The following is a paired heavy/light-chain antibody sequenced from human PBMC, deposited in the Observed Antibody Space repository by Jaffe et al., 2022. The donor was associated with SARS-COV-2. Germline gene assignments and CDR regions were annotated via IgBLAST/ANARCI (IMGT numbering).Heavy chain of an antibody. Sequence: QMHLQESGPGLVKPSETLSLTCSVSGGSIFSYYWSWFRQPPGKGLEWIGDIFSSGTTNYNPSLKSRVTISLDTSKKLISLKLNSVTAADTAVYYCAREVPAWERTKWFDPWGQGTLVSVSS. D-gene: IGHD1-1*01. J-gene: IGHJ5*02. CDR3: AREVPAWERTKWFDP. CDR1: GGSIFSYY. CDR2: IFSSGTT. V-gene: IGHV4-59*01.
Light chain of an antibody. Sequence: DIVLTQSPATLSLSPGERATLSCRASQSVGTYLVWYQQKPGQAPRLLIYDASKRATGIPARFSGSGSGTDFSLTISNLEPEDFALYYCQQCSNWPITFGQGTRLDIK. J-gene: IGKJ5*01. V-gene: IGKV3-11*01. CDR2: DAS. CDR3: QQCSNWPIT. CDR1: QSVGTY.